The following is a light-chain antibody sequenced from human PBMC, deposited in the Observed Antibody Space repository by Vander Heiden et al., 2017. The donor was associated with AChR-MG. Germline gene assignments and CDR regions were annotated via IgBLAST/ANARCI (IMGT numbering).Light chain of an antibody. CDR1: RSISYY. J-gene: IGKJ4*01. CDR3: QQSYTTLST. V-gene: IGKV1-39*01. CDR2: AAF. Sequence: DIQMTQSPSSLSASVGDRVKITCRASRSISYYLNWYQQKPGKPPKLLISAAFNLQSGVPSRFSGTGSETDFTLTISSLQPEDFATYYCQQSYTTLSTFGGGTKVDIK.